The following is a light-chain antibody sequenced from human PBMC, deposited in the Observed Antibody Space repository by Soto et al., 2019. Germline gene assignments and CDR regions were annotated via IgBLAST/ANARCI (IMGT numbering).Light chain of an antibody. CDR2: LGS. Sequence: DIVMTQSPLSLPVTPGEPASISCRSSQSLLHSSRYNYLDWYLQKPGQSPQLLIYLGSNRASGVPDRFSGSGSGTDFTLRISRVEAEDVGVYYCMQPLQTPRTFGQGTKVEIQ. V-gene: IGKV2-28*01. CDR3: MQPLQTPRT. CDR1: QSLLHSSRYNY. J-gene: IGKJ1*01.